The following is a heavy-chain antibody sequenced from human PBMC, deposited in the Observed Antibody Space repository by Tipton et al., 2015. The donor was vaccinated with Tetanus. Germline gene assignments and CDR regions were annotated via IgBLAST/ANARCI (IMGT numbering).Heavy chain of an antibody. CDR1: GYSISSGYY. CDR2: IYHSGNT. CDR3: ARIRTTVGYFDF. Sequence: GLVKPSETLSLTCAVSGYSISSGYYWGWIRQAPGKGLEWFGTIYHSGNTYYKPSLNSRVTISVDTSKNQFSLKLTSVTAADTAVYYCARIRTTVGYFDFWGQGTLVTVTS. D-gene: IGHD1-26*01. J-gene: IGHJ4*02. V-gene: IGHV4-38-2*01.